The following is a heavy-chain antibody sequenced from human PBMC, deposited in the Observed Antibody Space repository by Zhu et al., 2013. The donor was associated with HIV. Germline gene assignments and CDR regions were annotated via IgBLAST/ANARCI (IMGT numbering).Heavy chain of an antibody. V-gene: IGHV3-49*04. CDR2: IRTKTYGETT. Sequence: VQLVESGGGLVQPGRSLRLSCTASGFTFGDYAMTWVRQAPGKGLEWVGFIRTKTYGETTEYAASVKGRFTVSRDDSKSIAYLQMNSLKTEDTAVYYCTRDVSAAGYWGQGTLVTVSS. CDR1: GFTFGDYA. J-gene: IGHJ4*02. CDR3: TRDVSAAGY. D-gene: IGHD6-25*01.